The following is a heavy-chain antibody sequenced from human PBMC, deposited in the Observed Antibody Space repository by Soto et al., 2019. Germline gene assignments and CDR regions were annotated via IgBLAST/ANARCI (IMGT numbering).Heavy chain of an antibody. CDR3: ARVFRGGDATWFAP. CDR1: GYTFTSYA. D-gene: IGHD2-21*02. V-gene: IGHV1-3*01. Sequence: ASVKVSCKASGYTFTSYAMHWVRQAPGQRLEWMGWINAGNGNTKYSQKFQGRVTITRDTSASTAYMELSSLRSEDTAVYYCARVFRGGDATWFAPGGKGTLVPFPS. J-gene: IGHJ5*02. CDR2: INAGNGNT.